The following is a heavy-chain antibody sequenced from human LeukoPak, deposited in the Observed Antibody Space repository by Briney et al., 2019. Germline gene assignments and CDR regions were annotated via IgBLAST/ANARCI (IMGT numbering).Heavy chain of an antibody. CDR3: ATGDDGIVVVVAATPFDY. J-gene: IGHJ4*02. CDR1: GFTFSNYW. D-gene: IGHD2-15*01. V-gene: IGHV3-74*01. Sequence: PGGSLRLSCAASGFTFSNYWMHWVRQAPGKGLVWVSRINSDGRSTTYADSVKGRFTISRDNAKNTLYLQMNSLRAEDTAVYYCATGDDGIVVVVAATPFDYWGQGTLVTVSS. CDR2: INSDGRST.